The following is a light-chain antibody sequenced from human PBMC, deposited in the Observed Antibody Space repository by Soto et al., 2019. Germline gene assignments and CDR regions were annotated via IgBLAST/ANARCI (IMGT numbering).Light chain of an antibody. CDR2: DVS. J-gene: IGLJ2*01. V-gene: IGLV2-11*01. CDR1: SSDVGGYNY. Sequence: QSALTQPRSVSGSPGQSVTISCTGTSSDVGGYNYVSWYQQHPGKAPKIMIFDVSKRPSEVPDRFSGSKSGNTASLTISGLQAEDEADYYCCSYAGSYNGVFGGGTKLTVL. CDR3: CSYAGSYNGV.